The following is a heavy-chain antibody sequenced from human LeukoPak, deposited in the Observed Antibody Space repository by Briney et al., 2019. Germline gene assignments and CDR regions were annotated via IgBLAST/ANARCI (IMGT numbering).Heavy chain of an antibody. CDR1: GGSISTGDYY. J-gene: IGHJ6*03. D-gene: IGHD2-21*02. CDR2: IYYSGTT. V-gene: IGHV4-30-4*01. CDR3: ARDRHIVVVTEHYYYMDV. Sequence: SQTLSLTCTVAGGSISTGDYYWSWIRQPPGKGLEWIGYIYYSGTTYYNPSLKGRISFSMQTSKNQFSLNLRSVTAADTAVYYCARDRHIVVVTEHYYYMDVWGKGTTVTVSS.